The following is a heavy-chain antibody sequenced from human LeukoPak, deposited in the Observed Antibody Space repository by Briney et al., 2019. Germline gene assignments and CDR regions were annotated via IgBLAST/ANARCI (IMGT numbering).Heavy chain of an antibody. V-gene: IGHV3-30*03. CDR2: ISYDGSNK. J-gene: IGHJ6*03. CDR1: GFTFSSYS. D-gene: IGHD3-10*01. CDR3: ARDPSPWFGELTIYYYYYYMDV. Sequence: GGSLRLSCAASGFTFSSYSMNWVRQAPGKGLEWVAVISYDGSNKYYADSVKGRFTISRDNSKNTLYLQMNSLRAEDTAVYYCARDPSPWFGELTIYYYYYYMDVWGKGTTVTVSS.